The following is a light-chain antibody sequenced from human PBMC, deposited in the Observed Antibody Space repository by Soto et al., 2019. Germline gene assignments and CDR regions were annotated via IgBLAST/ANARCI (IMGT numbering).Light chain of an antibody. J-gene: IGLJ2*01. Sequence: QPVLTQSPSASASLGASVKLTCTLSSAHSSYAIAWHQQQPEKGPRYLMRLNSDGSHTKGDGIPDRFSGSSSGAERYLTISSLQSEDEADYYCQTWDTGIYVIFGGGTKLTVL. CDR3: QTWDTGIYVI. CDR1: SAHSSYA. V-gene: IGLV4-69*01. CDR2: LNSDGSH.